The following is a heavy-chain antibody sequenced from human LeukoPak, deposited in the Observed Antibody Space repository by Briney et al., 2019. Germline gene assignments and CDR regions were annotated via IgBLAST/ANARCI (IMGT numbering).Heavy chain of an antibody. CDR1: GFTFSSYA. D-gene: IGHD4-17*01. J-gene: IGHJ4*02. Sequence: PGGSLRLSCVASGFTFSSYAMSWVRQAPGKGLEWVSAISGSGGSTYYADSVKGRFTISRDNSKNTLYLQMNSLRAEDTAVYYCANYYGDYDPGYFDYWGQGTLVTVSS. CDR2: ISGSGGST. CDR3: ANYYGDYDPGYFDY. V-gene: IGHV3-23*01.